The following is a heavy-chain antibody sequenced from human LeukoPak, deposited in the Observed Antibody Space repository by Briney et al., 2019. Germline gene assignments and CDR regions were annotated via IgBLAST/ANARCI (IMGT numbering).Heavy chain of an antibody. CDR3: AKESYGSGSYYTPPLFDY. J-gene: IGHJ4*02. D-gene: IGHD3-10*01. Sequence: PGGSLRLSCAASGFTFTTYWMHWVRQAPGKGLVWVSHINSDGSITSYADSVKGRFTISRDNAKNTLYLQMNSLRAEDTAVYYCAKESYGSGSYYTPPLFDYWGQGTLVTVSS. CDR1: GFTFTTYW. CDR2: INSDGSIT. V-gene: IGHV3-74*01.